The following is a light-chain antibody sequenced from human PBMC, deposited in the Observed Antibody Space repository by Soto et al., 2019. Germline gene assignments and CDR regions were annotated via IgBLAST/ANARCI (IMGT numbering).Light chain of an antibody. CDR3: QQYGMSPRT. CDR2: GAS. V-gene: IGKV3-20*01. Sequence: EMELTQSPGTLSLSPGERATLSCRASQSVSSSYFAWYQQKPGQAPKLLIYGASSRATGIPDRFSGSGSGTDFTLIISRLEPEDFAVYYCQQYGMSPRTFGQGTKVEIK. CDR1: QSVSSSY. J-gene: IGKJ1*01.